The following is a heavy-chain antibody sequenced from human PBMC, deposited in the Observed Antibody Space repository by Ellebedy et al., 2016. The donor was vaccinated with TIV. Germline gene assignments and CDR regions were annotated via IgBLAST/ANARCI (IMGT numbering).Heavy chain of an antibody. CDR2: FDPGNSDA. Sequence: GESLKISCKASGYSFTSHWIIWVRQLPGKGLEFMGRFDPGNSDARYSPSFQGLVTISADRSTSTAYLQWSSLKASDTATYFCARRVSVAGGGWFDPWGQGTLVTVSS. V-gene: IGHV5-10-1*01. J-gene: IGHJ5*02. CDR1: GYSFTSHW. D-gene: IGHD6-19*01. CDR3: ARRVSVAGGGWFDP.